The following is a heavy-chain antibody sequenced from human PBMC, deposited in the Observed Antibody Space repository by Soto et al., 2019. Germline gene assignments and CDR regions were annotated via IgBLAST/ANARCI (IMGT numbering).Heavy chain of an antibody. CDR3: AREFDSSGYYGTVRDFDI. J-gene: IGHJ3*02. D-gene: IGHD3-22*01. CDR2: ISSSTTYI. V-gene: IGHV3-21*03. CDR1: LLTFRSYT. Sequence: PWVSXRLAGSASLLTFRSYTSNLVRHAPGKGLECVSSISSSTTYIYYADSVKGRFTISRDNAKKSLYLQVNRLRAEDTAVYYCAREFDSSGYYGTVRDFDIWGQGTMVTV.